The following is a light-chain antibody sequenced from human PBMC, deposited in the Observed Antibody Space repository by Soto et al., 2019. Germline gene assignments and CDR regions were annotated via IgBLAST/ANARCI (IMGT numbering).Light chain of an antibody. CDR3: QQSGSSPLT. J-gene: IGKJ4*01. CDR1: QSVSSTF. V-gene: IGKV3-20*01. CDR2: GAS. Sequence: EIVLTQSPGTLSLSPGERATLSCRASQSVSSTFLAWYQHKPGQAPRLLIYGASTRATGTSDRFSGSGSGTDFTLTISRLEPEDFAVYYCQQSGSSPLTFGGGTKVEI.